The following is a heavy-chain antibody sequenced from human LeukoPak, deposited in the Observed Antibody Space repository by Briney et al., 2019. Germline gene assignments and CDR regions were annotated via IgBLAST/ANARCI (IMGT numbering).Heavy chain of an antibody. V-gene: IGHV4-61*09. CDR1: GGSISSGSYY. CDR2: IYHSGST. J-gene: IGHJ4*02. Sequence: SQTLSLTCTVSGGSISSGSYYWSWIRQPAGKGLEWIGYIYHSGSTKYNPSLKSRVTISIDPSKNQFSPNVNSVTVADTAVYYCARHPSNYFDSWGQGTLVTVSS. CDR3: ARHPSNYFDS.